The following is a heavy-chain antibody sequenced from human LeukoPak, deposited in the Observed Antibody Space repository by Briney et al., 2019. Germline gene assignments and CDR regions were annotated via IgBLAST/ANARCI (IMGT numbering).Heavy chain of an antibody. D-gene: IGHD7-27*01. CDR2: IRNVGNDK. CDR3: ATDFNWAWNY. Sequence: PEGSLRLSCVVSGFRLSTYGMHWVRQAPGKGLEWVSFIRNVGNDKYYAQSVKGRFTISRDDSKNTQYLQMNSLRGEDTAVYYCATDFNWAWNYWGQGTLVTVSS. J-gene: IGHJ4*02. V-gene: IGHV3-30*02. CDR1: GFRLSTYG.